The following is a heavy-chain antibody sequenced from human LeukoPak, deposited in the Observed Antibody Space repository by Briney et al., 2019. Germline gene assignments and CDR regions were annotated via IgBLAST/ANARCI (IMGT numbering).Heavy chain of an antibody. Sequence: ASVKVSCKASGYTFTGYYMQWVRQAPGQGLEWMGWINPNSGGTNYAQKFQGRVTMTRDTSISTAYMELSRLRSDDTAVYYCARDRPRIAVAGGVPYYFDYWGQGTLVTVSS. CDR2: INPNSGGT. D-gene: IGHD6-19*01. CDR1: GYTFTGYY. CDR3: ARDRPRIAVAGGVPYYFDY. V-gene: IGHV1-2*02. J-gene: IGHJ4*02.